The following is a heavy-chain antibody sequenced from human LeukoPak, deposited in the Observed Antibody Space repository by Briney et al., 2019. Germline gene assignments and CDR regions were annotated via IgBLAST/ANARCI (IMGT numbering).Heavy chain of an antibody. D-gene: IGHD5-24*01. CDR2: INPSGGST. CDR1: GYTFTSYY. V-gene: IGHV1-46*01. J-gene: IGHJ4*02. Sequence: ASVKVSCNASGYTFTSYYMHWVRHAPRQGLEWMGIINPSGGSTSYAQKFQGRITMTRDISTSTVYMELSSLRSEDTAVYYCARDGRDGYNSVFDYWGLGTLVTVSS. CDR3: ARDGRDGYNSVFDY.